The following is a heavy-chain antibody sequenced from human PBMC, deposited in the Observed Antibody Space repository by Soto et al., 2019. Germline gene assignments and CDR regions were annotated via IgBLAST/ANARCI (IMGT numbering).Heavy chain of an antibody. J-gene: IGHJ4*02. V-gene: IGHV4-34*01. CDR2: ISHSGRT. CDR3: ARNGGSTWYYFVS. CDR1: GGSFTGYY. D-gene: IGHD6-13*01. Sequence: QVQLQQWGAGLLKPSETLSLTCAVNGGSFTGYYGAWIRQSPGKGLEWIGEISHSGRTNYNPSLKSRVTISVHTSKNQFSLKVSSVTAAGTGMYYCARNGGSTWYYFVSWGQGTVVTVSS.